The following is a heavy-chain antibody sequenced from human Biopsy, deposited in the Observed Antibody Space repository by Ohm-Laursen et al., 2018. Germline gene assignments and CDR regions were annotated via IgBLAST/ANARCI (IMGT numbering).Heavy chain of an antibody. V-gene: IGHV4-59*01. CDR3: ARVSRSIYDSTFDSFNI. CDR2: IYYSGST. Sequence: GTLSLTCTVSGGSISSDYWSWIRQTPGKGLEWIGYIYYSGSTNYNPSLKSRVTISVDTSKNQFSLRLNSVTAADTAVYYCARVSRSIYDSTFDSFNIWGPGTMVTVSS. CDR1: GGSISSDY. D-gene: IGHD3-22*01. J-gene: IGHJ3*02.